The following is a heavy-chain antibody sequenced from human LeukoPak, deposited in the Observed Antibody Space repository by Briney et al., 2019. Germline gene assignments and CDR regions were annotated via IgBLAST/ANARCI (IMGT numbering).Heavy chain of an antibody. CDR2: IFYSGST. CDR1: GGSFSGYY. D-gene: IGHD7-27*01. CDR3: ASRKLGNDY. J-gene: IGHJ4*02. Sequence: SETLSLTCAVYGGSFSGYYWSWIRQPPGKGLEWIGNIFYSGSTYYSPSLRSRVTISLDTSRNQFSLKLSSVTAADTAVYYCASRKLGNDYWGQGTLVTVSS. V-gene: IGHV4-34*12.